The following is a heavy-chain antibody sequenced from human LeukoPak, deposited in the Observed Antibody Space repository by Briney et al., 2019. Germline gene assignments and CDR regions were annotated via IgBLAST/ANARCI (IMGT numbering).Heavy chain of an antibody. CDR3: ARGGRVGASDY. CDR2: IKSEGSEK. J-gene: IGHJ4*02. Sequence: GGSLRLSCAASGFTFSSFWMTWVRQAPGKGLEWVANIKSEGSEKFYVDSVKGRFTISRDNAKNSLYLQMNSLRVEDTGVYYCARGGRVGASDYWGQGTLVTVSS. CDR1: GFTFSSFW. D-gene: IGHD1-26*01. V-gene: IGHV3-7*01.